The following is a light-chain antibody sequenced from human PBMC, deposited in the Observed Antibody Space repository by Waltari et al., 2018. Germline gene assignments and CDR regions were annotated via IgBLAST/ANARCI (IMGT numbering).Light chain of an antibody. J-gene: IGLJ2*01. Sequence: QSALTQPASVSGSPGQSITLPCTGTSSDVGAYNYVSWYQQHPGKAPKLMISDVSDRASGVSNRFSGSNSGNTASLTISGLQAEDEADYFCMSYTSSSSWIFGGGTKLTVL. CDR3: MSYTSSSSWI. CDR1: SSDVGAYNY. CDR2: DVS. V-gene: IGLV2-14*03.